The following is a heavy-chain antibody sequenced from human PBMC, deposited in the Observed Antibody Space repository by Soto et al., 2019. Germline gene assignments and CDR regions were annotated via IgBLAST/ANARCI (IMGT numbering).Heavy chain of an antibody. Sequence: QVQLVQSGTEVKKPGASVQVSCKGSGYTFTGYGITWVRQAPGQGLEWMGRIATYDDKTNYAQKLQGRVTMTTHTSTCTAYMELKSLRSDDTAVYYCVRDLDGSGSYYTDYWGQGTLVTVSS. J-gene: IGHJ4*02. CDR1: GYTFTGYG. CDR2: IATYDDKT. V-gene: IGHV1-18*01. D-gene: IGHD3-10*01. CDR3: VRDLDGSGSYYTDY.